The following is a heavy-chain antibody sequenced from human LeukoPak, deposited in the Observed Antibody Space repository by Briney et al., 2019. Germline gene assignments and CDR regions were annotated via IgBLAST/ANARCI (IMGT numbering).Heavy chain of an antibody. D-gene: IGHD5-24*01. V-gene: IGHV1-2*02. CDR1: GYTFTGYY. CDR3: ARATSGSRDGYNWRFDY. J-gene: IGHJ4*02. CDR2: INPNSGGT. Sequence: ASVKVSCKASGYTFTGYYMHWVRQAPGQGLEWMGWINPNSGGTNYAQKFQGRVTMTRDASISTAYMELNSLRAEDTAVYYCARATSGSRDGYNWRFDYWGQGTLVTVSS.